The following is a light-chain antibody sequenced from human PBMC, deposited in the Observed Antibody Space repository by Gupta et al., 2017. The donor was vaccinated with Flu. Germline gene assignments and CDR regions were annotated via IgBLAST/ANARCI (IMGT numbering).Light chain of an antibody. V-gene: IGKV2-30*01. Sequence: DVVMTQSPLSLPVTLGQPASISCRSSQSLVYKNGITYLNWFQQRPGQSPRRLIYEFSKRDSGVPDRFSGSGSVTDFTLKISRVEAEDVGVYYCRRGTHPWTFGQGTRLEI. CDR2: EFS. J-gene: IGKJ2*02. CDR3: RRGTHPWT. CDR1: QSLVYKNGITY.